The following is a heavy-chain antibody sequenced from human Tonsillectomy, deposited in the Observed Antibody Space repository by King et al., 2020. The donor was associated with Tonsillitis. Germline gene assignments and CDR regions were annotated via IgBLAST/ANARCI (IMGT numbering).Heavy chain of an antibody. J-gene: IGHJ1*01. Sequence: VQLQESGPGLVKPSQTLSLTCTVSGGSISSGSYYWSWIRQPAGKGLEWIGRIYTSGSTNYNPSLKSRVTMSVETSKNQISLKLSSVTAADTAVYYCARATYDFWGGYYPESFQHWGQGTLVTVSS. CDR3: ARATYDFWGGYYPESFQH. V-gene: IGHV4-61*02. D-gene: IGHD3-3*01. CDR2: IYTSGST. CDR1: GGSISSGSYY.